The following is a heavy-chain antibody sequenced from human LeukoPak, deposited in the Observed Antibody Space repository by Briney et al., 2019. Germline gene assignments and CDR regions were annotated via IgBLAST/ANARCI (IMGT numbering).Heavy chain of an antibody. CDR2: IYPGDSDT. D-gene: IGHD5-18*01. CDR3: ARLPGYCYGYAYFDY. J-gene: IGHJ4*02. V-gene: IGHV5-51*01. Sequence: GESLKISCKGSGYSFTSYWIGWVRQMPGKGLEWMGIIYPGDSDTRYSPSFQGQATISADKSISTAYLQWSSLKASDTAMYYCARLPGYCYGYAYFDYWGQGTLVTVSS. CDR1: GYSFTSYW.